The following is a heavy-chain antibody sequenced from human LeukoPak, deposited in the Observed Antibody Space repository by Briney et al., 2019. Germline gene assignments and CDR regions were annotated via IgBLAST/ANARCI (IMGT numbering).Heavy chain of an antibody. J-gene: IGHJ4*02. Sequence: KPGGSLRLSCAASGFTFSSYSMNWVRQAPGKGLEWVSYISSSGSSIYYADSVEGRFTMSRDNAKNSLYLQMNSLSAEDTAVYYCTRPRTGTTDYWGQGTLVTVSS. CDR3: TRPRTGTTDY. CDR1: GFTFSSYS. CDR2: ISSSGSSI. D-gene: IGHD1-7*01. V-gene: IGHV3-21*01.